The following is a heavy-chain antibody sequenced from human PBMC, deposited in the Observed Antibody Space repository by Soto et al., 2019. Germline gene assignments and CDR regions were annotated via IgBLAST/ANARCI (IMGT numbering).Heavy chain of an antibody. V-gene: IGHV2-26*01. D-gene: IGHD5-18*01. CDR2: IFSNDEK. CDR1: RFSLSTARMA. J-gene: IGHJ4*02. Sequence: QVTLKESGPVLVKPTETLTLTCTVSRFSLSTARMAVSWIRQPPGKALEWHSHIFSNDEKSYSASPKGRLTISKDNSTSQVVLAMINMDPVDTATYYCARIKRGYRYACDYWGQGTLVTVSS. CDR3: ARIKRGYRYACDY.